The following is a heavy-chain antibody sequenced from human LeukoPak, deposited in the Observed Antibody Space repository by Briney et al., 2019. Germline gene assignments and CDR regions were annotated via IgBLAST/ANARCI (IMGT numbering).Heavy chain of an antibody. CDR3: ARDQGSGWFNFDY. Sequence: GASVKVSCKASGGTFSSYAISWVRRAPGQGLEWMGGIIPIFGTANYAQKFQGRVTITADESTSTAYMELSSLRSEDTAVYYCARDQGSGWFNFDYWGQGTLVTVSS. CDR1: GGTFSSYA. D-gene: IGHD6-19*01. V-gene: IGHV1-69*13. CDR2: IIPIFGTA. J-gene: IGHJ4*02.